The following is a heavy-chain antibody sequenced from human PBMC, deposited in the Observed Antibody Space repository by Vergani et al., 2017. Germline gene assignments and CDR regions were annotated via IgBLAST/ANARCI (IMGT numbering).Heavy chain of an antibody. CDR3: ASGGHGSENGGALQL. Sequence: EKQLVQSGSETKKPGESLKISCQAFGYIFSNFWIRWVRQRLGRGLEWMGIIYPGDSEVKSNPTFRGQVIFSVDTSVNTAYLQWRSLQASDTATYFCASGGHGSENGGALQLWGQGTNITVSS. J-gene: IGHJ3*01. V-gene: IGHV5-51*01. CDR1: GYIFSNFW. D-gene: IGHD3-10*01. CDR2: IYPGDSEV.